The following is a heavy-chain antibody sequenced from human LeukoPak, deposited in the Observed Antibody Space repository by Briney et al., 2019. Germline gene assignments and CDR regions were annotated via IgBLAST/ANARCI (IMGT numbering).Heavy chain of an antibody. CDR1: GGPFSGYY. D-gene: IGHD2-15*01. Sequence: PSETLSLTCAVYGGPFSGYYWSWIRQPPGKGLEWIGEINHSGSTNYNPSLRSRVTISVDTSKNQFSLKLSSVTAADTAVYYCARVGKRYCSGGSCYFPLHYYYYMDVWGKGTTVTVSS. J-gene: IGHJ6*03. V-gene: IGHV4-34*01. CDR2: INHSGST. CDR3: ARVGKRYCSGGSCYFPLHYYYYMDV.